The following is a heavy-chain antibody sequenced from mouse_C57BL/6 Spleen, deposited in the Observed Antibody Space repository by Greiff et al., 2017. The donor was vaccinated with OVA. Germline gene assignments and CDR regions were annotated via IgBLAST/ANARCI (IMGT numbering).Heavy chain of an antibody. CDR2: ISDGGSYT. D-gene: IGHD1-3*01. CDR3: ARDSLTYYFDY. V-gene: IGHV5-4*01. J-gene: IGHJ2*01. CDR1: GFTFSSYA. Sequence: DVQLVESGGGLVKPGGSLKLSCAASGFTFSSYAMSWVRQTPEKRLEWVATISDGGSYTYYPDNVKGRFTISRDNAKNNLYLQMSHLKSEDTAMYYCARDSLTYYFDYWGQGTTLTVSS.